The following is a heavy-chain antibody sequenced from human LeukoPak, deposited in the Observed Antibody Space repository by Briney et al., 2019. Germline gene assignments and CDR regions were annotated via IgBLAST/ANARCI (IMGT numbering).Heavy chain of an antibody. CDR3: AREHEEQLVLDY. V-gene: IGHV1-46*01. D-gene: IGHD6-6*01. CDR2: INPSGGST. CDR1: GYTFTSYY. J-gene: IGHJ4*02. Sequence: ASVKVSCKASGYTFTSYYMHWVRQAPGQGLEWMGIINPSGGSTSYAQKFQGRVTMTRDMSTSTVYMELSSLRSEDTAVYYCAREHEEQLVLDYWGQGALVTVSS.